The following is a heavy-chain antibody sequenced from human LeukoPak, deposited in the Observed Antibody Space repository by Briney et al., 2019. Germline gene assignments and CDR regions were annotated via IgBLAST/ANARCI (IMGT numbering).Heavy chain of an antibody. V-gene: IGHV3-30-3*01. D-gene: IGHD3/OR15-3a*01. Sequence: PGRSLRLSCAASGFTFSHYAMHWVRQAPGKGLEWVAVISSDGSNKYYADSVKGRFTISRDNSKNTLYLQMNSLRAEDTALFYCARVSELKYDFWSGPFDYWGQGTLVTVSS. CDR1: GFTFSHYA. CDR3: ARVSELKYDFWSGPFDY. J-gene: IGHJ4*02. CDR2: ISSDGSNK.